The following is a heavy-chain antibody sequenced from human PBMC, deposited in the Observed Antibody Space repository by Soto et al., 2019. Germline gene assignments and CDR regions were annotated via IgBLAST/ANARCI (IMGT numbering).Heavy chain of an antibody. Sequence: GGSLRLSCAASGFTFSSYGMHWVRQAPGKGLEWVAVISYDGSNKYYADSVKGRFNISRDNSKNTLYRQMNSLRAEETAVYYCAKRAGWFGELLDPDAFDIWGQGTMVTVSS. V-gene: IGHV3-30*18. CDR1: GFTFSSYG. CDR3: AKRAGWFGELLDPDAFDI. CDR2: ISYDGSNK. D-gene: IGHD3-10*01. J-gene: IGHJ3*02.